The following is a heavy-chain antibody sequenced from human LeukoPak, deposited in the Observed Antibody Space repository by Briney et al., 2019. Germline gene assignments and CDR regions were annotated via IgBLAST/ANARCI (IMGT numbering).Heavy chain of an antibody. V-gene: IGHV3-23*01. Sequence: GGSLRLSCAASGFSFNSYAMSWVRQAPGKGLEWVSGISATGGSTYHADSVKGRFTFSRDNSKNTLYLQMHSLRADATAVYYCTFNLGSGSFGFDIWGQGPMVTVSS. CDR1: GFSFNSYA. CDR3: TFNLGSGSFGFDI. CDR2: ISATGGST. D-gene: IGHD3-10*01. J-gene: IGHJ3*02.